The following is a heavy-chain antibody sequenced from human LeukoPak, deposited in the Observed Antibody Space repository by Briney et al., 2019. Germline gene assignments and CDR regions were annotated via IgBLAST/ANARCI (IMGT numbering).Heavy chain of an antibody. J-gene: IGHJ4*02. CDR3: ARYYYDSSGPDY. CDR1: GFTFSSYS. V-gene: IGHV3-21*01. Sequence: GGSLRLSCAASGFTFSSYSMNWVRQAPGRGLEWVSSISSSSSYKYYAESEKGRFTISRDNAKNSLYLQMNSRRAEDTAVYYCARYYYDSSGPDYWGQGTLVTVSS. D-gene: IGHD3-22*01. CDR2: ISSSSSYK.